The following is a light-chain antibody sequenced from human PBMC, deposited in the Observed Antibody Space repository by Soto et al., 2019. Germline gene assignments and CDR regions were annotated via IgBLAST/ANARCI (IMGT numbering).Light chain of an antibody. J-gene: IGKJ1*01. CDR1: QSVSSY. CDR2: DAS. Sequence: EIVLTQSPATLSLSPGERATLSCWASQSVSSYLAWYQHKPGQAPRLLIYDASNRATGIPARFSGSGSGTDFTLTISSLEPEAFAVSYCQQRSNWPWTFGQGTKVEIK. V-gene: IGKV3-11*01. CDR3: QQRSNWPWT.